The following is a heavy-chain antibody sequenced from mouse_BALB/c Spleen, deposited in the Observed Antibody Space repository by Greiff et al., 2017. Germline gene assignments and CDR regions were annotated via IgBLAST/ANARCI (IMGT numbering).Heavy chain of an antibody. CDR2: INPGSGGT. V-gene: IGHV1-54*03. J-gene: IGHJ1*01. CDR1: GYAFTNYS. CDR3: ARSYGNYGYFDV. Sequence: VQLQQSGAELVRPGTSVKVSCKASGYAFTNYSIEWVKQRPGQGLEWIGVINPGSGGTNYNEKFKGKATLTADKSSSTAYMQLSSLTSDDSAVYFCARSYGNYGYFDVWGAGTTVTVSS. D-gene: IGHD2-10*02.